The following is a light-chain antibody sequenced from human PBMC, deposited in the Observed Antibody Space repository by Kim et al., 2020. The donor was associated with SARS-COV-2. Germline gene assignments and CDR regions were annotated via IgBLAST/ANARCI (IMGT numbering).Light chain of an antibody. Sequence: SSELTQDPAVSVALGQTVRITCQGESLSSYYASWYQQKPRQAPVLVIYGKDSRPSGIPDRFSASSSGSTASLTITGAQAEDEADYYCGSRDSSRNRVLFGGGTQLTVL. CDR2: GKD. J-gene: IGLJ2*01. V-gene: IGLV3-19*01. CDR1: SLSSYY. CDR3: GSRDSSRNRVL.